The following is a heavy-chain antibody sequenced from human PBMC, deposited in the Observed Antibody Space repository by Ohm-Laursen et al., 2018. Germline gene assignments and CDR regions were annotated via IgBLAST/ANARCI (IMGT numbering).Heavy chain of an antibody. V-gene: IGHV3-74*01. CDR3: VGGYITVFHY. CDR2: INSDGSTT. CDR1: GFTFNNYW. Sequence: LTCAASGFTFNNYWMHWVRQAPGKGLVWVSRINSDGSTTNYADSVKGRFTISRDNAKNTLYLQMNSLGAEDTALYYCVGGYITVFHYWGQGTLVTVSS. J-gene: IGHJ4*02. D-gene: IGHD5-12*01.